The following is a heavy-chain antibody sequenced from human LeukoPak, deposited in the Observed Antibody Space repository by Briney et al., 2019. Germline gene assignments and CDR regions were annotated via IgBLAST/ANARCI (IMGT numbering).Heavy chain of an antibody. J-gene: IGHJ3*02. CDR3: ARLPGVGYCGSTSCYALDAFDI. Sequence: SETLSLTCTVSGGSISSYYWSWLRQPPGMGLEWIGYIFYSGGTNYNPSLKSRLTISVDTSKNQFSLKLSSVTAADTAVYYCARLPGVGYCGSTSCYALDAFDIWGQGTMVTVSS. V-gene: IGHV4-59*01. CDR1: GGSISSYY. CDR2: IFYSGGT. D-gene: IGHD2-2*01.